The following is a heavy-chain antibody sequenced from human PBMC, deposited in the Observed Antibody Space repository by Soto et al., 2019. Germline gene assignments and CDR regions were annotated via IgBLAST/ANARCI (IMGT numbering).Heavy chain of an antibody. V-gene: IGHV3-49*04. CDR1: GLTFGDYA. CDR3: TRTLTNYGYAEYFLH. Sequence: GGSLRLSSTASGLTFGDYAISWVRQAPGKELEWVGFIRSKAYGATTEYAASVKGRFTISRDDSKSIAYLQMNSLKTEGTAVYYCTRTLTNYGYAEYFLHWGQGALVTVSS. CDR2: IRSKAYGATT. D-gene: IGHD4-17*01. J-gene: IGHJ1*01.